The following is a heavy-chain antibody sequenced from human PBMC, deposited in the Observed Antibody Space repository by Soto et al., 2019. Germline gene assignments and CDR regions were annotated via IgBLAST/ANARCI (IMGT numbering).Heavy chain of an antibody. V-gene: IGHV4-34*01. CDR3: ARETGDVWYFDY. CDR1: GGSFSGYY. J-gene: IGHJ4*02. D-gene: IGHD7-27*01. CDR2: INHSGST. Sequence: SETLSLTCAVYGGSFSGYYWSWIRQPPGKGLEWIGEINHSGSTNYNPSLKSRVTISVGTSKNQFSLKLGSVAAADTAVYYCARETGDVWYFDYWGQGTLVTVSS.